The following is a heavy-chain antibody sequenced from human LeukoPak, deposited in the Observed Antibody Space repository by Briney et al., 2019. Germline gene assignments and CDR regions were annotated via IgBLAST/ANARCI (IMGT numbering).Heavy chain of an antibody. V-gene: IGHV3-30*02. J-gene: IGHJ4*02. CDR1: GFTFSSYG. Sequence: PGGSLRLSCAASGFTFSSYGMHWVRQAPGKGLEWVAFIRYDGSNKYYADSVKGRFTISRDNSKNTLYLQMNSLRAEDTAVYYCAKDRGYGDYVIDYWGQGTLVTVSS. CDR2: IRYDGSNK. CDR3: AKDRGYGDYVIDY. D-gene: IGHD4-17*01.